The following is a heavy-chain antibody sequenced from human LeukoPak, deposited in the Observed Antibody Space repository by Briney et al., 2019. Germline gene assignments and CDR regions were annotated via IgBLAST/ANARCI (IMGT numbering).Heavy chain of an antibody. Sequence: GGSLRLSXAASGFTFRSYSMNWVRQAPGKGLEWVSSISSSSSYIYYADSVKGRFTISRDNAKNSLYLQMNSLRAEDTAVYYCARDQARARIDYWGQGTLVTVFS. CDR2: ISSSSSYI. V-gene: IGHV3-21*01. CDR1: GFTFRSYS. CDR3: ARDQARARIDY. J-gene: IGHJ4*02. D-gene: IGHD6-6*01.